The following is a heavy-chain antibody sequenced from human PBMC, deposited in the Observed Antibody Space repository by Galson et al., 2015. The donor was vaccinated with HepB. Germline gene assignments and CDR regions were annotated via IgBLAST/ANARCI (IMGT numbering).Heavy chain of an antibody. Sequence: SLRLSCAASGFTFSDYYMSWIRQAPGQGLEWVSYISSSSSYTNYADSVKGRFTISRDNAKNSLYLQMNSLRAEDTAVYYCARVGVRYCSSTSCYTARSPHPTNNYYYYYMDVWGKGTTVTVSS. CDR2: ISSSSSYT. D-gene: IGHD2-2*02. CDR1: GFTFSDYY. CDR3: ARVGVRYCSSTSCYTARSPHPTNNYYYYYMDV. J-gene: IGHJ6*03. V-gene: IGHV3-11*06.